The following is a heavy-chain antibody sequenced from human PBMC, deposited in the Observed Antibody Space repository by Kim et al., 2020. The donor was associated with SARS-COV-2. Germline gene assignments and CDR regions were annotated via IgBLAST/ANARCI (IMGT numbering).Heavy chain of an antibody. CDR3: AKDRGITMVRGVITYYFDY. Sequence: KGRFTISRDNSKNTLYLKMNSLRAEDTAVYYCAKDRGITMVRGVITYYFDYWGQGTLVTVSS. V-gene: IGHV3-23*01. J-gene: IGHJ4*02. D-gene: IGHD3-10*01.